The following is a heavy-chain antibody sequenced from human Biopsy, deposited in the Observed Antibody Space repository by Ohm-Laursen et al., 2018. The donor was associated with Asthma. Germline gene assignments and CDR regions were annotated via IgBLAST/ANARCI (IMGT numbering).Heavy chain of an antibody. J-gene: IGHJ4*02. CDR2: ISYDGSSI. V-gene: IGHV3-30-3*01. CDR1: RFTYE. CDR3: AREGVAGTHIED. D-gene: IGHD6-19*01. Sequence: SLRLSCAAPRFTYEMHCVRQAPGKGLEWAAVISYDGSSIYYADSVKGRFTISRDNSKNTLSLQMNSLTAEDTAVYYCAREGVAGTHIEDWGQGTLVTVST.